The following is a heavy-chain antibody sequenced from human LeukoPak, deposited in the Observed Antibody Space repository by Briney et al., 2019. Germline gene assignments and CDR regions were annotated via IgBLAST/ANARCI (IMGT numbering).Heavy chain of an antibody. J-gene: IGHJ4*02. CDR3: ASGPYVQWLAPFDY. V-gene: IGHV3-33*01. CDR1: GFTFSSYG. CDR2: IWYDGSNK. D-gene: IGHD6-19*01. Sequence: QAGGSLRLSCAASGFTFSSYGMHWVRQAPGKGPEWVAVIWYDGSNKYYADSVKGRFTISRDNSKNSLYLQMNSLRAEDTAVYYCASGPYVQWLAPFDYWGQGTLVTVSS.